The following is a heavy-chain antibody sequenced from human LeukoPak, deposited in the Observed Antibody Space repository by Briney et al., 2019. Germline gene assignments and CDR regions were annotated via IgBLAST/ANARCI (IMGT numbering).Heavy chain of an antibody. J-gene: IGHJ6*04. D-gene: IGHD3-10*01. V-gene: IGHV3-48*03. CDR2: ISSSGSTI. Sequence: PGGSLRLSCAASGFTFSSYEMNWVRQAPGKGLEWVSYISSSGSTIYYADSVKGRFTISRDNAKNSLYLQMNSLRAEDTAVYYCARVLVVRGVIVYYYYGMDVWGKGTTVTVSS. CDR1: GFTFSSYE. CDR3: ARVLVVRGVIVYYYYGMDV.